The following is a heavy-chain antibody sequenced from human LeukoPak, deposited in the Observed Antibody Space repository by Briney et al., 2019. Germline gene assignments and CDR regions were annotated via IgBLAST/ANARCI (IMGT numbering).Heavy chain of an antibody. V-gene: IGHV4-34*01. CDR1: GGSFSGYY. Sequence: SETLSLTCAVYGGSFSGYYWSWIRQPPGKGLEWIGEINHSGSTNYNPSLKSRVTISVDTSKNQFSLKLSSVTAADTAVYYCARGSMTTVTRNFDYWGQGTLVTVPS. CDR3: ARGSMTTVTRNFDY. D-gene: IGHD4-17*01. CDR2: INHSGST. J-gene: IGHJ4*02.